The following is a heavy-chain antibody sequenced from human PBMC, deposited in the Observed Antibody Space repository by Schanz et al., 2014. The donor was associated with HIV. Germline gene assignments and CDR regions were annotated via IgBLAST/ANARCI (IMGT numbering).Heavy chain of an antibody. CDR2: ISGYIGNT. V-gene: IGHV1-18*01. Sequence: QVQLVQSGAEVKKPGASVKVSCKASAYTFTNYGINWVRQAPGQGLEWMGWISGYIGNTNYAQNLQGRVTMTAATFTTTASMELRSLTSDATAVYFCARGYCSGGTCYSGDYWGQGALVTVSS. CDR1: AYTFTNYG. J-gene: IGHJ4*02. D-gene: IGHD2-15*01. CDR3: ARGYCSGGTCYSGDY.